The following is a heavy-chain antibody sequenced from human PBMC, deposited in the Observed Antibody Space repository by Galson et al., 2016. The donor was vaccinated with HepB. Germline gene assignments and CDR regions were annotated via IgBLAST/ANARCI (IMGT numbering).Heavy chain of an antibody. CDR3: ARRPNTYSSVSGSAPPDY. CDR2: INPSGGST. J-gene: IGHJ4*02. Sequence: SVKVSCKASGYIFTSYYMHWVRQAPGQGLEWMGIINPSGGSTRYAQKFKGRVNMTRDTSTRTVYMELSRLRSDDTAVYHCARRPNTYSSVSGSAPPDYWGQGTLVTVSS. V-gene: IGHV1-46*01. CDR1: GYIFTSYY. D-gene: IGHD3-10*01.